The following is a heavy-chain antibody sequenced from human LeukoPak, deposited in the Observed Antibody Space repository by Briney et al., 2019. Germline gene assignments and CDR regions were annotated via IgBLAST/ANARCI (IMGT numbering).Heavy chain of an antibody. J-gene: IGHJ4*02. CDR2: IIPILGIA. D-gene: IGHD2-15*01. V-gene: IGHV1-69*04. Sequence: GASVKVSCKASGGTFSSYAISWVRQAPGQGLEWMGRIIPILGIANYAQKFQGRVTITADKSTSTAYMELSSLRSEDTAVYYCARQLGYCSDGSCHFDYWGQGTLVTVSS. CDR3: ARQLGYCSDGSCHFDY. CDR1: GGTFSSYA.